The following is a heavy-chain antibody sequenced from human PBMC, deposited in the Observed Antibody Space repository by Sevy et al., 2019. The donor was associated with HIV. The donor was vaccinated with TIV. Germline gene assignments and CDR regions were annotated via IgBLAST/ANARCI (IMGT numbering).Heavy chain of an antibody. J-gene: IGHJ3*01. CDR1: GFTFSSYA. V-gene: IGHV3-30-3*01. Sequence: GGSLRLSCAASGFTFSSYAMHWVRQAPGKGLEWVAVITYDGSNKDYADSVKGRFTISRDNSKNTLYLQLNSLRAEDTAVYNCARGEDDRSRPARPGAFDLWGQGTMVTVSS. CDR2: ITYDGSNK. CDR3: ARGEDDRSRPARPGAFDL. D-gene: IGHD6-6*01.